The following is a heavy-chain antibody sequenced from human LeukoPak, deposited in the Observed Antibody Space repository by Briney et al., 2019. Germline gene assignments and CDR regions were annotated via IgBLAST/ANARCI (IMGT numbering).Heavy chain of an antibody. CDR2: VYNSATT. V-gene: IGHV4-59*01. Sequence: SESLSLTCTVSGYSISYDYWSWIRQPPGKGLEWVGYVYNSATTNYNPSLKGRVTISVDTSKKQFSMKLSSVTAADTAIYYCAIAPNYYYFDHWGQGTLVTVSS. D-gene: IGHD2-8*01. CDR3: AIAPNYYYFDH. J-gene: IGHJ4*02. CDR1: GYSISYDY.